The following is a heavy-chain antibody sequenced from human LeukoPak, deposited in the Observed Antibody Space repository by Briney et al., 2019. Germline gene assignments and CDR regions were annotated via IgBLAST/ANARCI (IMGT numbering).Heavy chain of an antibody. J-gene: IGHJ4*02. CDR1: GYTFIGYA. CDR3: ARGIWSATRVDYYLDN. D-gene: IGHD5-24*01. Sequence: ASVKVSCKASGYTFIGYAIHWVRQAPGQRFEWMGWINAGNGHTKYSQNFQGRVTITRDSSANIVYMDVSSLTSEDTAVYYCARGIWSATRVDYYLDNWGRGTLVTASS. CDR2: INAGNGHT. V-gene: IGHV1-3*01.